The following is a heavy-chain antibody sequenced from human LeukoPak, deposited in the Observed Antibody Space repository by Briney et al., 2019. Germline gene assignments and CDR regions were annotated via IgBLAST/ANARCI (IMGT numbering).Heavy chain of an antibody. CDR3: STLPGYCSRGTCYFDY. CDR1: GFSFSNAW. Sequence: GGSLRLSCAASGFSFSNAWMSWVRQAPGKGLEWVGLIKTKTDGGTADYAAPVKGRFTISRDDSKNTLYLQMNSLKTEDTAVYYCSTLPGYCSRGTCYFDYWGQGTLVTVSS. J-gene: IGHJ4*02. D-gene: IGHD2-15*01. V-gene: IGHV3-15*01. CDR2: IKTKTDGGTA.